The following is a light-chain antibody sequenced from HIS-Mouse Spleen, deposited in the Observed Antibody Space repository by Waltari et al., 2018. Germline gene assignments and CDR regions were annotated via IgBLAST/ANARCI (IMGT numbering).Light chain of an antibody. Sequence: SYELTQPPSVSVSPGQPARITCPGDALPKKYAYWDQQKSGQAPVLVIYEDSKRPSGIPERFSGSSSGTMATLTISGAQVEDEADYYCYSTDSSGNHRVFGGGTKLTVL. CDR1: ALPKKY. V-gene: IGLV3-10*01. CDR2: EDS. J-gene: IGLJ2*01. CDR3: YSTDSSGNHRV.